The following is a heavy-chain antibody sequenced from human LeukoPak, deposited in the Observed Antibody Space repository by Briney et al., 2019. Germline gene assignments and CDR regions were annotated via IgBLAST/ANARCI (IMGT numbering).Heavy chain of an antibody. CDR3: ARDSSIAARPLDY. Sequence: RASVKVSCKASGYTFTSYDINWVRQAPGQGLEWMGIINPSGGSTSYAQKFQGRVTMTRDTSTSTVYMELSSMRSEDTAVYYCARDSSIAARPLDYWGQGTLVTVSS. D-gene: IGHD6-6*01. CDR2: INPSGGST. J-gene: IGHJ4*02. CDR1: GYTFTSYD. V-gene: IGHV1-46*01.